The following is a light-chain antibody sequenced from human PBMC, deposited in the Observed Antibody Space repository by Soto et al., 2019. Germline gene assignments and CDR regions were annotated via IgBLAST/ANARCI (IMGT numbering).Light chain of an antibody. V-gene: IGKV1-39*01. CDR3: QQRSNWPRT. J-gene: IGKJ1*01. Sequence: DILITQSPSTLSGSVGDRVTITGRASQSIGTFLDWYQQKPGEAPNLLIHTSFSLYSGVTSRFSGSRSGPDFTLTISSLEPEDFAVYYCQQRSNWPRTVGQGTQVDIK. CDR2: TSF. CDR1: QSIGTF.